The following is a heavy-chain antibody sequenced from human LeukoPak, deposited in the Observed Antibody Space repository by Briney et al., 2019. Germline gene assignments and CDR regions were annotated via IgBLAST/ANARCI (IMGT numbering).Heavy chain of an antibody. CDR2: IKQDGSEK. CDR1: GFTLSSYW. J-gene: IGHJ4*02. D-gene: IGHD2-2*01. Sequence: GGSLRLSCAASGFTLSSYWMSWVRQAPGKGLEWVANIKQDGSEKYYVDSVKGRFTISRDNAKNSLYLQMNSLRAEDTAVYYCARDPQYQLLSLDYWGQGTLVTVSS. V-gene: IGHV3-7*01. CDR3: ARDPQYQLLSLDY.